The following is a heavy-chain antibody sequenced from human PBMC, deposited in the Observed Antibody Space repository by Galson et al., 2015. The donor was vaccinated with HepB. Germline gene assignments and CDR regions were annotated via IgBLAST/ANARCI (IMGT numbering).Heavy chain of an antibody. V-gene: IGHV1-69*13. CDR2: IIPIFGTA. CDR3: ARGFDKMDYYYYYGMDV. J-gene: IGHJ6*02. D-gene: IGHD2-8*01. Sequence: SVKVSCKASGGTFSSYAISWVRQAPGQGLEWMGGIIPIFGTANYAQKFQGRVTITADESTSTAYMELSSLRSEDTAVYYCARGFDKMDYYYYYGMDVWGQGTTVTVSS. CDR1: GGTFSSYA.